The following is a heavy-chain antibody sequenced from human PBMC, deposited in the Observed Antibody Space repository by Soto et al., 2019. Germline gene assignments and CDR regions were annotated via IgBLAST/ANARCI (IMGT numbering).Heavy chain of an antibody. CDR3: ARPLFGDYAKYFQR. D-gene: IGHD4-17*01. Sequence: PGGSLRLSCAASGFTFSAYWMTWVRQAPGKGLEWVANIKQDGSEKNYVDSVKGRFTISRDNAKNSLYLQMNSLRAEDTAVYYCARPLFGDYAKYFQRWGQGTLVTVSS. CDR1: GFTFSAYW. J-gene: IGHJ1*01. CDR2: IKQDGSEK. V-gene: IGHV3-7*01.